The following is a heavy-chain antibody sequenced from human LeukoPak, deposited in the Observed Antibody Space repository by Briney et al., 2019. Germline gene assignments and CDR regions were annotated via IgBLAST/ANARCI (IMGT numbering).Heavy chain of an antibody. V-gene: IGHV3-30*18. CDR3: AKELRGYSYGLRNNWFDP. D-gene: IGHD5-18*01. J-gene: IGHJ5*02. CDR1: GFTFSSYG. Sequence: GRSLRLSCAASGFTFSSYGMHWVRQAPGKGLEWVAVISYDGSNKYYADSVKGRFTISRDNSTNTLYLQMNSLRAEDTAVYYCAKELRGYSYGLRNNWFDPWGQGTLVTVSS. CDR2: ISYDGSNK.